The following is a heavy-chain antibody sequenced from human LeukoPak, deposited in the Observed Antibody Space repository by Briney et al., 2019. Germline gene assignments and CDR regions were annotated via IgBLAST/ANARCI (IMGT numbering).Heavy chain of an antibody. Sequence: KPSETLSLTCTVSGGSISSSSYYWGWIRQPPGKGLEWIGSIYYSGSTYYNPSLKSRVTISVDTSKNQFSLKLSSVTAADTAVYYCASGYCSSTSCYLPWRLYYYYYMDVWGKGTTVTVSS. J-gene: IGHJ6*03. V-gene: IGHV4-39*07. CDR1: GGSISSSSYY. CDR3: ASGYCSSTSCYLPWRLYYYYYMDV. D-gene: IGHD2-2*01. CDR2: IYYSGST.